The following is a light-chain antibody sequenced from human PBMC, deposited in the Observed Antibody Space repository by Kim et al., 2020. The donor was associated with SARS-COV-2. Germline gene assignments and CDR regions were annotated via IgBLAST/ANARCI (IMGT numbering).Light chain of an antibody. Sequence: VSVSPRQTASITCSGDKLGDKYACWYQKKPGQSPVLVIYQDSKRPSGIPERFSGSNSGNTATLTISGTQAMDEADYYCQAWDSTWVFGGGTQLTVL. V-gene: IGLV3-1*01. J-gene: IGLJ3*02. CDR1: KLGDKY. CDR3: QAWDSTWV. CDR2: QDS.